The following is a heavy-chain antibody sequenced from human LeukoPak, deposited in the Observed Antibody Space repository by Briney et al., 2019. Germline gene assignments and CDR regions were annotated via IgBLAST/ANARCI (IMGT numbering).Heavy chain of an antibody. CDR3: ARLYDSSSWYYHYYGMDV. V-gene: IGHV1-8*01. D-gene: IGHD6-13*01. CDR1: GYTFTTYD. Sequence: ASVKVSCKASGYTFTTYDINWVRQATGPGLEWMGWMNPNSGNTGYTQKFQGRVTMTRNTSISTAYMELSSLRSEDTAVYYCARLYDSSSWYYHYYGMDVWGQGTTVTVSS. CDR2: MNPNSGNT. J-gene: IGHJ6*02.